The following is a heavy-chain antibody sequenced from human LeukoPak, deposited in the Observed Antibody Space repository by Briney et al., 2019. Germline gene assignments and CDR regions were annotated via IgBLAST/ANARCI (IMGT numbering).Heavy chain of an antibody. CDR2: ISYDGSNK. D-gene: IGHD3-10*01. V-gene: IGHV3-30*18. CDR1: GFTFSSYG. J-gene: IGHJ4*02. Sequence: GGSLRLSCAASGFTFSSYGMHWVRQAPGKGLEWVAVISYDGSNKYYADSVKGRFTISRDNSKNTLYLQMSSLRAEDTAVYYCAKDLHGSGSWVHPLFDYWGQGTLVTVSS. CDR3: AKDLHGSGSWVHPLFDY.